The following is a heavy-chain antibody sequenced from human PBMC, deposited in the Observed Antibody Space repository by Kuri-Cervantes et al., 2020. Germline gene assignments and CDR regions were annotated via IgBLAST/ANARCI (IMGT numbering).Heavy chain of an antibody. Sequence: GGSLRLSCAASGFTFSRYAIHWVRQAPGKGLEWVAVISYDGINIYYADSVKGRFTISRDNSKNTLYLQMNSLRAEDTAVYYCAKGYSSGYYYVDAFDIWGQGTMVTVSS. V-gene: IGHV3-30*04. CDR2: ISYDGINI. CDR3: AKGYSSGYYYVDAFDI. D-gene: IGHD3-22*01. J-gene: IGHJ3*02. CDR1: GFTFSRYA.